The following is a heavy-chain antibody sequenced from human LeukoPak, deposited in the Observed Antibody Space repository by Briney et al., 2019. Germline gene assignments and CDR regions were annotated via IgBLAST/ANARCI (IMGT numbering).Heavy chain of an antibody. V-gene: IGHV3-7*01. CDR1: GFTFSSYW. CDR3: ARDHLLDTAMVLEYVYYYGMDV. J-gene: IGHJ6*02. CDR2: IKQDGSEK. D-gene: IGHD5-18*01. Sequence: PGGSPRLSCAASGFTFSSYWMSWVRQAPGKGLEWVANIKQDGSEKYYVDSVKGRFTISRDNAKNSLYLQMNSLRAEVTAVYYCARDHLLDTAMVLEYVYYYGMDVWGQGTTVTVSS.